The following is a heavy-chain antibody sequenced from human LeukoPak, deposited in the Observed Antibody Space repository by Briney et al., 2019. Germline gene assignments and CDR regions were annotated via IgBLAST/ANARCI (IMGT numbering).Heavy chain of an antibody. Sequence: SETLSLTCAVSGDSITNSDYSWNWIRQPPGKGLEWIGYIYHNGNTYYNWSLKSRLTISLDTSRNQFSLKLSSVTAADTAVYYCARNSYRYGSNFDYWGQGALVTVSS. CDR1: GDSITNSDYS. CDR3: ARNSYRYGSNFDY. D-gene: IGHD3-10*01. CDR2: IYHNGNT. V-gene: IGHV4-30-2*01. J-gene: IGHJ4*02.